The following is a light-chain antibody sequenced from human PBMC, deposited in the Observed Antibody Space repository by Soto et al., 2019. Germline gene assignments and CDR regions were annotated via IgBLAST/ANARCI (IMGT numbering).Light chain of an antibody. J-gene: IGLJ1*01. V-gene: IGLV2-14*01. CDR3: SSYTSSSPYV. Sequence: QSALTQPASVSGCPGQSITISCTGTSSDVGGYNYVSWYQQHPGKAPKLMIYEVSNRPSGVSNRFSGSKSGNTASLTISGLQAEDEADYYCSSYTSSSPYVFGTGTKLTVL. CDR2: EVS. CDR1: SSDVGGYNY.